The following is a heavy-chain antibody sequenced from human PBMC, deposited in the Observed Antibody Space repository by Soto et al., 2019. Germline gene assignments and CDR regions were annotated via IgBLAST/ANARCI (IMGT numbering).Heavy chain of an antibody. CDR1: GFTFSNYA. Sequence: GGSLRLSCAASGFTFSNYAMHWVRQAPGKGLEWVSGITGSAGNTYYADSVKGRFTISRYNSKNTLYLQTNSLRADDTAIYYCAKVPLSLRFYDYWGQGTLVTVSS. V-gene: IGHV3-23*01. CDR3: AKVPLSLRFYDY. D-gene: IGHD4-17*01. J-gene: IGHJ4*02. CDR2: ITGSAGNT.